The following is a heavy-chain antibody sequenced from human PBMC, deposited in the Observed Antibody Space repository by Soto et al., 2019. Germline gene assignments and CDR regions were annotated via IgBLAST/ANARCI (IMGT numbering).Heavy chain of an antibody. V-gene: IGHV4-59*08. J-gene: IGHJ4*02. CDR3: ARVYVDIVATAYFDY. D-gene: IGHD5-12*01. CDR1: GGSISRYY. CDR2: IYYSGST. Sequence: SETLSLTCTVSGGSISRYYWSWIRQPPGKGLEWIGYIYYSGSTNYNPSLKSRVTISVDTSKNQFSLKLSSVTAADTAVYYCARVYVDIVATAYFDYWGQGTLVTVSS.